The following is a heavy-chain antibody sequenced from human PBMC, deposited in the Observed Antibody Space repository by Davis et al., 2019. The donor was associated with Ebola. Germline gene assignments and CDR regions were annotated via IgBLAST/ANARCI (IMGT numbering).Heavy chain of an antibody. CDR2: INIDGSKI. CDR3: ARVAYGDYWRWFDS. J-gene: IGHJ5*01. Sequence: GESPKIPCAASGFTFSSYWMHWVRQVPGKGLLWVSRINIDGSKINYADSVKGRFTISRDNAKNTLYLQMNSLRAEDTAVYYCARVAYGDYWRWFDSWGQGTLVTVSS. V-gene: IGHV3-74*01. CDR1: GFTFSSYW. D-gene: IGHD4-17*01.